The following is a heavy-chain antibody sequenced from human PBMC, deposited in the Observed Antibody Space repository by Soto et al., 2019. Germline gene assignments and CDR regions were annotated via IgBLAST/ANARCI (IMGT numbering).Heavy chain of an antibody. J-gene: IGHJ4*02. CDR3: ARETSVGTSPFSNSGWYGYFDY. V-gene: IGHV4-59*01. CDR2: IFHTGTP. Sequence: PSETLSLTCTVSGGSISPYYWSWIRQPPGGGLEWIGYIFHTGTPRYSPSLESRVTISVDSSKNQVYLKLTSVTAADTAVYFCARETSVGTSPFSNSGWYGYFDYWGPGALVTAPQ. D-gene: IGHD6-19*01. CDR1: GGSISPYY.